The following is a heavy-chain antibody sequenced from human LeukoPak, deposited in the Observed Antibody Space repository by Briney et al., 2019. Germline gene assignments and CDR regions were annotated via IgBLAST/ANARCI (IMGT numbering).Heavy chain of an antibody. CDR2: IYYSGST. CDR1: GGSISSYY. CDR3: ARGPRENSSGWYAGGYYYGMDV. D-gene: IGHD6-19*01. J-gene: IGHJ6*02. Sequence: SETLSLTCTVSGGSISSYYWSWIRQPPGKGLEWIGDIYYSGSTNYNPSLKSRVTISVDTSKNQFSLKLSSVTAADTAVYYCARGPRENSSGWYAGGYYYGMDVWGRGTTVTVSS. V-gene: IGHV4-59*01.